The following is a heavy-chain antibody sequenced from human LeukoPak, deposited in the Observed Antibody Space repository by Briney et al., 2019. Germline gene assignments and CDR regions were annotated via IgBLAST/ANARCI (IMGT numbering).Heavy chain of an antibody. Sequence: GGSLRLSCAASGFTFDDYTMHWVRQAPGKGLEWVSLISWDGGSTYYADSVKGRFTISRDNSKNTLYLQMNSLRAEDTAVYYCARVASGIAAAGSGYFDYWGQGTLVTVSS. CDR2: ISWDGGST. CDR1: GFTFDDYT. V-gene: IGHV3-43*01. CDR3: ARVASGIAAAGSGYFDY. J-gene: IGHJ4*02. D-gene: IGHD6-13*01.